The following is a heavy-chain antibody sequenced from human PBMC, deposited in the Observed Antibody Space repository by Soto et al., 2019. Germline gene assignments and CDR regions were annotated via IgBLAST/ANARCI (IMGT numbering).Heavy chain of an antibody. CDR2: INHSGST. D-gene: IGHD3-10*01. CDR1: GGSFSGYY. Sequence: SETLSLACAVYGGSFSGYYWSWIRQPPGKGLEWIGEINHSGSTNYNPSLKSRVTISVDTSKNQFSLKLSSVTAADTAVYYCAIGNFWVYYGSGSPPHYYYYYGMDVWGQGTTVTVSS. V-gene: IGHV4-34*01. J-gene: IGHJ6*02. CDR3: AIGNFWVYYGSGSPPHYYYYYGMDV.